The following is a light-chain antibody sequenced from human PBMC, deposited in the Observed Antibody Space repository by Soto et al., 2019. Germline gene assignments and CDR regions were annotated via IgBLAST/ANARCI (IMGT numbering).Light chain of an antibody. CDR2: GAS. CDR1: QSLNRN. V-gene: IGKV3D-15*01. Sequence: EILMTQSPATLSVSPGERATLSCRASQSLNRNLAWYQQKPGQAPRLIIYGASTRASGIPARFSGSGSGTEFALTISSLQSEDFALYHCQHYNGWPPAFTFGPRTNVDL. J-gene: IGKJ3*01. CDR3: QHYNGWPPAFT.